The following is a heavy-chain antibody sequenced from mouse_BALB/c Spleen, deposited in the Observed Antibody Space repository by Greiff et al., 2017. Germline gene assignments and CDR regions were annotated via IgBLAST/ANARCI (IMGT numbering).Heavy chain of an antibody. CDR1: GYTFTNYW. J-gene: IGHJ4*01. D-gene: IGHD2-4*01. CDR2: IYPGGGYT. Sequence: QVQLQKSGAELVRPGTSVKISCKASGYTFTNYWLGWVKQRPGHGLEWIGDIYPGGGYTNYNEKFKDKAKLTADTSSSTAYMQLSSLISEDSAVYFSAIPLYDYSYAMDDWGQGTAVTVSS. V-gene: IGHV1-63*02. CDR3: AIPLYDYSYAMDD.